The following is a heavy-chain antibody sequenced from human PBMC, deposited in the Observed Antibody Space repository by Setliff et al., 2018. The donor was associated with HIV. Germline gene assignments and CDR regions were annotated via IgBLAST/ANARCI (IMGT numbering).Heavy chain of an antibody. D-gene: IGHD6-19*01. J-gene: IGHJ4*02. CDR1: GGTFSSYA. CDR3: ATELFIVVAGHTPTFDY. Sequence: SVKVSCKASGGTFSSYAISWVRQAPGQGLEWMGGFIPVFRTANYAQKFQGRVTITADESTSTAYMELSSLKSDDTAVYYCATELFIVVAGHTPTFDYWGQGTLVTVSS. V-gene: IGHV1-69*13. CDR2: FIPVFRTA.